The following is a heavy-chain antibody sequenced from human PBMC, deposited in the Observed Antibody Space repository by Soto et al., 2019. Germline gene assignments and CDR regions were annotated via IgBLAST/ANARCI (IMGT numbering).Heavy chain of an antibody. CDR1: GGSISSSNW. V-gene: IGHV4-4*02. D-gene: IGHD3-10*01. CDR3: GRDHLWFGDFNTWGMDV. CDR2: IYHSGST. J-gene: IGHJ6*02. Sequence: QVQLQESGPGLVKPSGTLSLTCAVSGGSISSSNWWSWVRQPPGKGLEWIGEIYHSGSTNYNPSLKSRVTISVDKSRNQFSLKLSSVTAADTAVYYCGRDHLWFGDFNTWGMDVWGQGTTVTVSS.